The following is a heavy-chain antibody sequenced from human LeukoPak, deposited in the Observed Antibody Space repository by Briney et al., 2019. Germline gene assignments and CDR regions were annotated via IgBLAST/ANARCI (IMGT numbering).Heavy chain of an antibody. D-gene: IGHD6-19*01. Sequence: ETLSFTCAVYGGSFSGYYWSWVRQAPGKGLEWVANIKQDGSEKYYVDSVKGRFTISRDNAKNSLYLQMNSLRAEDTAVYYCARSPAVAGTGYYYYGMDVWGQGTTVTVSS. CDR1: GGSFSGYY. CDR3: ARSPAVAGTGYYYYGMDV. CDR2: IKQDGSEK. V-gene: IGHV3-7*01. J-gene: IGHJ6*02.